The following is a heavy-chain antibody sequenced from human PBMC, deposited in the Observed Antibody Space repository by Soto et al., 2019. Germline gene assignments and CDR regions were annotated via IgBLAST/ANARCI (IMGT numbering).Heavy chain of an antibody. V-gene: IGHV4-31*03. Sequence: QVQLQESGPGLVKPSQTLSLTCTVSGGSISSGGYYWSWIRQHPGKGLEWIGYIYYSGSTYYNPSPKSRVTLSVETSKNQFPLKLSSVAAADTAVDYCAAYWGYGSGELSWFDYWGQGTLVTVSS. CDR3: AAYWGYGSGELSWFDY. J-gene: IGHJ4*02. D-gene: IGHD3-16*02. CDR1: GGSISSGGYY. CDR2: IYYSGST.